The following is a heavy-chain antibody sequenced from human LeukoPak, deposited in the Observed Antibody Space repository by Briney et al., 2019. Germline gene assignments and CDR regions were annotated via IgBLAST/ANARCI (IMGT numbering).Heavy chain of an antibody. Sequence: SVKVSCKASGGTFSSYAISWVRQAPGQGLEWMGRIIPIFGTANYAQKFQGRVTITTGESASTAYMELSSLRSEDTAVYYCARPSLYGDYFDYWGQGTLVTVSS. V-gene: IGHV1-69*05. CDR1: GGTFSSYA. J-gene: IGHJ4*02. CDR3: ARPSLYGDYFDY. D-gene: IGHD4-17*01. CDR2: IIPIFGTA.